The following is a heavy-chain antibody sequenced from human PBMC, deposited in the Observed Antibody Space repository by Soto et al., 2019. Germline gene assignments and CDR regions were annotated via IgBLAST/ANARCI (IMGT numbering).Heavy chain of an antibody. J-gene: IGHJ2*01. V-gene: IGHV1-69*06. CDR2: IIPIFGTA. D-gene: IGHD4-17*01. CDR3: ASSPPPTVTMYSRYFDL. CDR1: GGTFSSYA. Sequence: GASVKVSCKTSGGTFSSYAINCVRQAPGQGLEWMGGIIPIFGTANYAQKFQGRITITADKSTNTAYMELRSLRSDDTAVYYCASSPPPTVTMYSRYFDLWGRGTLVTVSS.